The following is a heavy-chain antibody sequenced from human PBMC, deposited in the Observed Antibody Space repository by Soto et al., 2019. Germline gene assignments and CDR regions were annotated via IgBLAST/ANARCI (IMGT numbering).Heavy chain of an antibody. V-gene: IGHV4-31*03. J-gene: IGHJ4*02. CDR2: IYYSGST. D-gene: IGHD5-12*01. CDR1: GGSISSGGYY. CDR3: AGVDDVDMVAPYYFDY. Sequence: PSETLSLTCTGSGGSISSGGYYWSWIRQYPGKGLEWIGYIYYSGSTYYNPSLKSRVTISVDTSKNQFSLKLSSVTAADTAVYYCAGVDDVDMVAPYYFDYWGQGTLVTVSS.